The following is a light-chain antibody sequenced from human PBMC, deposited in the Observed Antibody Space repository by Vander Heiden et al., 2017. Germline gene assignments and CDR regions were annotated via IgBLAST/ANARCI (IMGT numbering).Light chain of an antibody. J-gene: IGKJ1*01. CDR2: GAS. CDR1: QSVSSSY. CDR3: QQYGSSPTWT. V-gene: IGKV3-20*01. Sequence: EIGLPQAQGTLSLSPGERATLSCRASQSVSSSYLAWYQQKPGQAPRLLIYGASSRATGIPDRFSGSGPGTDFTLTISRLEPEDFAVYYCQQYGSSPTWTFGQGTKVEIK.